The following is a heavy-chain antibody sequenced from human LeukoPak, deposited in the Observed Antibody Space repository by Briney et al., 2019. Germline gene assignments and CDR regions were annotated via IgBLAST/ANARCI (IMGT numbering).Heavy chain of an antibody. D-gene: IGHD4-11*01. CDR3: AKDLAVTTSWYFDL. J-gene: IGHJ2*01. V-gene: IGHV3-23*01. Sequence: PGGSLRLPCAASGFTFSSYAMSWVRQAPGKGLEWVSAISGSGGSTYYADSVKGRFTISRDNSKNTLYLQMNSLRAEDTAVYYCAKDLAVTTSWYFDLWGRGTLVTVSS. CDR2: ISGSGGST. CDR1: GFTFSSYA.